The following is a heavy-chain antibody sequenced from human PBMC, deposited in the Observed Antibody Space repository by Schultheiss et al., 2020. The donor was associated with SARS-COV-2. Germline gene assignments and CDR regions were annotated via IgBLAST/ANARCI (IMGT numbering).Heavy chain of an antibody. CDR1: GFTFSSYS. J-gene: IGHJ6*02. Sequence: GESLKISCAASGFTFSSYSMNWVRQAPGKGLEWVSSISSSSSYIYYADSVKGRFTISRDNAKNSLYLQMNSLRAEDTALYYCARDGIAAAGKGEGYGMDVWGQGTTVTVSS. V-gene: IGHV3-21*04. CDR2: ISSSSSYI. D-gene: IGHD6-13*01. CDR3: ARDGIAAAGKGEGYGMDV.